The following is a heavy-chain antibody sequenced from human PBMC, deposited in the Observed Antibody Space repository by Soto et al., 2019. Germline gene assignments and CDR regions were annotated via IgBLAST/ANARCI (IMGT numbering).Heavy chain of an antibody. J-gene: IGHJ3*01. CDR2: IIPIFGTA. D-gene: IGHD3-3*01. V-gene: IGHV1-69*13. Sequence: ASVKVSCKASGGTFSGYATSWVRQAPGQGLEWIGGIIPIFGTANYAQKLQGRVTITADESTSTAYMELSSLRSEDTAVYYCARDRAPVTIFGVVTTGGAFYFWGQGTMVTVSS. CDR1: GGTFSGYA. CDR3: ARDRAPVTIFGVVTTGGAFYF.